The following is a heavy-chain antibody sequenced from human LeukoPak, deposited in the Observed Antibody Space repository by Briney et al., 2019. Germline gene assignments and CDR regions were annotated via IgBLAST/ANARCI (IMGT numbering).Heavy chain of an antibody. Sequence: SQTLSLTCTVSGGSITSGNYYWSWIRQPAGEGLEWIGRIYPSGNTNYNPSLKSRVTISVDTSKNQFSLKLSSVTASDPAGYYCAREPHLGRYSTSRSAFDYWGQGTLVTGSS. D-gene: IGHD6-13*01. CDR2: IYPSGNT. V-gene: IGHV4-61*02. CDR3: AREPHLGRYSTSRSAFDY. J-gene: IGHJ4*02. CDR1: GGSITSGNYY.